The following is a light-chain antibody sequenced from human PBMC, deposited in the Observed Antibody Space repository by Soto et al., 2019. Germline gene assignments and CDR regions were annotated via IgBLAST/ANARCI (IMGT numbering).Light chain of an antibody. CDR2: NIN. J-gene: IGLJ1*01. CDR1: SSNVGSYP. CDR3: SSYTSSSTLYV. Sequence: QSVLTQPPSTSGTPGQRVTISCPGSSSNVGSYPVSWYQQVPGTAPKLLIYNINQRPSGVPDRFSGSKSGTSASLAISGLQSEDEADYYCSSYTSSSTLYVFGTGTKLTVL. V-gene: IGLV1-44*01.